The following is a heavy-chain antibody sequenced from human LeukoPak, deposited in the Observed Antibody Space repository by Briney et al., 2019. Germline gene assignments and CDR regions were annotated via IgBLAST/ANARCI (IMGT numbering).Heavy chain of an antibody. Sequence: PGGSLRLSCAASGFTFSNAWMHWVRQAPGKGLVWVSRIYSDGSSTTYADSVKGRFIISRDNAKNTLYLQMNSLSGDDTAVYYCATDAGHGFSFWGQGTKVTVSS. D-gene: IGHD3/OR15-3a*01. V-gene: IGHV3-74*03. CDR1: GFTFSNAW. J-gene: IGHJ3*01. CDR2: IYSDGSST. CDR3: ATDAGHGFSF.